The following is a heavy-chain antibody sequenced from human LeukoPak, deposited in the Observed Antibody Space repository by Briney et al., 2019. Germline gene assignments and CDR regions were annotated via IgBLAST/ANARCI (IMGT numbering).Heavy chain of an antibody. Sequence: SETLSLTCTVSGGSISRSSYYWGWIRQPPGKGLEWIGSIYYSGSTYYNPSLKSRVTISVDTSKNQFSLKLSSVTAADSAAYYCAAPGDSSGYSPYYYYYMDVWGKGTTVTASS. CDR3: AAPGDSSGYSPYYYYYMDV. D-gene: IGHD3-22*01. J-gene: IGHJ6*03. CDR2: IYYSGST. CDR1: GGSISRSSYY. V-gene: IGHV4-39*01.